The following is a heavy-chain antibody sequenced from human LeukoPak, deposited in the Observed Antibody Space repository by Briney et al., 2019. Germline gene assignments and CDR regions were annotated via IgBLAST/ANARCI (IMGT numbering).Heavy chain of an antibody. J-gene: IGHJ4*02. D-gene: IGHD3-9*01. Sequence: GGSLRLSCAASGLTLSSYGKHWARRAPGRGLEWVAFIRYDGSNKYCADSVKGRFTISKDNSKNTLYLQMNSLRAEDTAVYYCAKDEVPDGYDILTASDYWGQGTLVTVSS. V-gene: IGHV3-30*02. CDR1: GLTLSSYG. CDR2: IRYDGSNK. CDR3: AKDEVPDGYDILTASDY.